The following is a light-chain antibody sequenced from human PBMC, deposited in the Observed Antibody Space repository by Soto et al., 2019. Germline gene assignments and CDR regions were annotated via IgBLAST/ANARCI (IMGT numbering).Light chain of an antibody. CDR2: AAS. J-gene: IGKJ2*01. Sequence: DIQMTQSPSSLSASVGDRVTITCRASQSSGNYLNWYQQKPGKAPKLLIYAASSLQGGVPSRFSGSGSGTDFTLTISNLQLEDSATYYCQQSYRIPYTFGQGTNLVIK. CDR3: QQSYRIPYT. V-gene: IGKV1-39*01. CDR1: QSSGNY.